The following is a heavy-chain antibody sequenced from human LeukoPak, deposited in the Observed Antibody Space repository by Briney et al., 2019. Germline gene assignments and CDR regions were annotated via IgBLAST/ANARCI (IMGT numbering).Heavy chain of an antibody. J-gene: IGHJ4*02. V-gene: IGHV3-23*01. Sequence: GGSLRLSCAASGFTFSSFAMSWVRQAPGKGLECVSLISANGGATYYADSVKGRFTISRDNSKSTLYLQMNSLRADDTAVYYCAKASGSPYYFDYWGQGTLVTVSS. CDR1: GFTFSSFA. CDR2: ISANGGAT. D-gene: IGHD3-10*01. CDR3: AKASGSPYYFDY.